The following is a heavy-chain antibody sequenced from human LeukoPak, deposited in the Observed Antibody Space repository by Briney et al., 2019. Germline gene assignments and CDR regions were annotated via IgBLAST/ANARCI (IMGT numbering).Heavy chain of an antibody. D-gene: IGHD5-18*01. CDR1: GYTFTGYY. J-gene: IGHJ6*03. CDR2: INPNSGGT. CDR3: ARRGYSYGYLPYYYMDV. Sequence: VASVKVSCKASGYTFTGYYMHWVRQAPGQGLEWMGWINPNSGGTNYAQKFQGRVTMTRDTSISTAYMELSRLRSDDTAVYYCARRGYSYGYLPYYYMDVWGKGTTVTVSS. V-gene: IGHV1-2*02.